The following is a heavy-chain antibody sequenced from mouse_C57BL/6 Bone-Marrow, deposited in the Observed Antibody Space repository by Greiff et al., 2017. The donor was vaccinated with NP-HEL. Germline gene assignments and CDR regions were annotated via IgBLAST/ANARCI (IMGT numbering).Heavy chain of an antibody. V-gene: IGHV5-12*01. D-gene: IGHD4-1*01. Sequence: EVKLVESGGGLVQPGGSLKLSCAASGFTFSDYYMYWVRQTPEKRLEWVAYISNGGGSTYYPDTVKGRFTISRDNAKNTLYLQMSRLKSEDTAVYYCARWDPYWYFDVWGTGTTVTVSA. CDR2: ISNGGGST. CDR3: ARWDPYWYFDV. J-gene: IGHJ1*03. CDR1: GFTFSDYY.